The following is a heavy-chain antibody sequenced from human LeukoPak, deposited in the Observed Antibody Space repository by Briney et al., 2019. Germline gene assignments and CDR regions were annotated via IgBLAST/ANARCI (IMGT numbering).Heavy chain of an antibody. J-gene: IGHJ4*02. V-gene: IGHV1-3*04. CDR1: GYTFTDYV. D-gene: IGHD1-26*01. CDR2: ISTGGANR. Sequence: ASVKVSCKASGYTFTDYVIHWVRQAPGQRLEWMGWISTGGANRKYSQKFQGRVTFTRDTSASIVYMDLSSLRSEDTALYYCARNRGSYLVPYWGQGTLVTVSS. CDR3: ARNRGSYLVPY.